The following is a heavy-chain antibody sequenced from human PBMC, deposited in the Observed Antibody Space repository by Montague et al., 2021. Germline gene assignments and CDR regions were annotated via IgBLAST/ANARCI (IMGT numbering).Heavy chain of an antibody. J-gene: IGHJ6*02. D-gene: IGHD4-23*01. CDR2: IYYSGST. Sequence: SETLSLTCTVSGGSISSSSYYWGWIRQPPGKGLEWIGSIYYSGSTYYNPSLKSRLTISVDTSKNQFSLKLNSVTAADTAEYYGVVTPSLYYHGMDVRGQGTTVTVSS. CDR1: GGSISSSSYY. V-gene: IGHV4-39*01. CDR3: VVTPSLYYHGMDV.